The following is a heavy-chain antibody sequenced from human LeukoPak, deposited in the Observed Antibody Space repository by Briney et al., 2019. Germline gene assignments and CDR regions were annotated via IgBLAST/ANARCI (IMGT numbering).Heavy chain of an antibody. Sequence: GGSLRLSCAASAFTFRSYAMNWVRQAPGKGLEWVSSISGSGGSIYYSDSPKGRFTISRDNSNNTLYLQLNTLRAEDTAVYYCAKGAASRGYTYVANWGQGTLVTVSS. D-gene: IGHD5-18*01. V-gene: IGHV3-23*01. CDR1: AFTFRSYA. CDR2: ISGSGGSI. CDR3: AKGAASRGYTYVAN. J-gene: IGHJ4*02.